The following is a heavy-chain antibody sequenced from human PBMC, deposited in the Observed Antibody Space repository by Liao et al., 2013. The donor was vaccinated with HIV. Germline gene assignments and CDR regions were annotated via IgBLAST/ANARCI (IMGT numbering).Heavy chain of an antibody. J-gene: IGHJ5*02. CDR2: IYYSGNT. D-gene: IGHD5-18*01. V-gene: IGHV4-59*12. CDR3: TRDIGWIQLSRFDP. CDR1: GDSITDYS. Sequence: QVLLLESGPGLVKPSETLSLTCTVSGDSITDYSWSWIRQPPGKGLECIVYIYYSGNTNYNPSLKSRVTMSVDTSKNQFSLRLTSVTAADTAVYYCTRDIGWIQLSRFDPWGQGTLVTVSS.